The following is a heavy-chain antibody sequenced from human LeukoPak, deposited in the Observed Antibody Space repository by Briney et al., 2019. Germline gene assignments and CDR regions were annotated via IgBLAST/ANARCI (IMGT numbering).Heavy chain of an antibody. CDR1: GGSLTSYY. D-gene: IGHD2-2*01. J-gene: IGHJ4*02. V-gene: IGHV4-59*01. CDR2: IYYSGSI. CDR3: ARDRVPAADN. Sequence: SETLSLTCTVSGGSLTSYYWSGIRQPPGKGLEWIGYIYYSGSINYHPSLKSRVTISIDTSKNQFSLQLTSVTAADTAVYFCARDRVPAADNWGPGTLVTVS.